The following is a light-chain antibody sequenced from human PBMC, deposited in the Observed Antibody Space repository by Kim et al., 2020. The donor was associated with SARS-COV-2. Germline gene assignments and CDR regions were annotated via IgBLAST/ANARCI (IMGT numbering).Light chain of an antibody. J-gene: IGKJ5*01. Sequence: LPPGETAPPCCRASRGVTGLLAWYQQKPGQPPRLLIYGASGRASGIPARFSGSGSGTDFTLTISSLEPGDSAVYYCQQRSRWPITFGQGTRLEIK. CDR3: QQRSRWPIT. V-gene: IGKV3-11*01. CDR1: RGVTGL. CDR2: GAS.